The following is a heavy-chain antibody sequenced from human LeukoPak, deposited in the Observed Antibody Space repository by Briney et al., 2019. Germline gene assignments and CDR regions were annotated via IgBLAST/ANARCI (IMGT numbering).Heavy chain of an antibody. CDR1: GGSFSGYY. D-gene: IGHD4-17*01. V-gene: IGHV4-34*01. Sequence: SETLSLTCAIYGGSFSGYYWSWIRQPPGKGLEWIGEINHSGSTNYNPSLKSRVTISVDTSKNQFSLKLSSVTAADTAVYYCARGSRSHGDYGYWGQGTLVTVSS. CDR2: INHSGST. J-gene: IGHJ4*02. CDR3: ARGSRSHGDYGY.